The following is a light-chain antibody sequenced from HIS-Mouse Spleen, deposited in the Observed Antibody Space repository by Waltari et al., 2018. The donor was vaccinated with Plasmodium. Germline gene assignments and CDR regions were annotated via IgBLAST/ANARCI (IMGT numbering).Light chain of an antibody. V-gene: IGKV1-39*01. CDR1: QSIRSY. CDR2: AAS. CDR3: QQSYSTWT. J-gene: IGKJ1*01. Sequence: DIQITQSPSSLSASVGDRVTITCRASQSIRSYLNWYQQKPVNAPKLMIYAASSLQSGVPSRFSGSGSGTDFTLTISSLQPEDFATYYCQQSYSTWTFGQGTKVEIK.